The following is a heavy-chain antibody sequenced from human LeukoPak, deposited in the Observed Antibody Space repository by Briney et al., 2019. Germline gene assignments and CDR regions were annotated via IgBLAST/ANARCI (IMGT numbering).Heavy chain of an antibody. D-gene: IGHD3-10*01. CDR3: ARATGWPKGSGTFNYYYGLDV. CDR1: GDSISSGDYY. Sequence: PSQTLSLTCTVSGDSISSGDYYWRWIRQPPGKDLEWIGYIYHSGSIYYNPSRKTRVSISKVASKNPFSLKLISVTAADTAIYFCARATGWPKGSGTFNYYYGLDVWGQGTTVTVSS. V-gene: IGHV4-30-4*01. J-gene: IGHJ6*02. CDR2: IYHSGSI.